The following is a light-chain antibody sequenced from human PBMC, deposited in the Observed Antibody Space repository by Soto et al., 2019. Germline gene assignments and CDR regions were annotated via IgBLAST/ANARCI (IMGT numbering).Light chain of an antibody. CDR2: DAS. J-gene: IGKJ1*01. CDR3: QQYNNWPDT. CDR1: QSVSSN. Sequence: EIVLTQSPATLSVSPGERATLSCRASQSVSSNLAWYQQKPGQAPRLLIYDASTRAPGIPARFSGSGSGTEFTLTISSLQPEDFAVYYCQQYNNWPDTFGQGTKLEIK. V-gene: IGKV3-15*01.